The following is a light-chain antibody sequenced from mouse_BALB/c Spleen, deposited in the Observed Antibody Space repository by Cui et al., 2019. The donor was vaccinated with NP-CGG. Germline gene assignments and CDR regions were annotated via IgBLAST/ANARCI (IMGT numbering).Light chain of an antibody. J-gene: IGLJ1*01. CDR1: TGAVTTSNF. V-gene: IGLV1*01. CDR3: ALWYSNHWV. Sequence: QAALTQESALTTPPGATFPLACRSSTGAVTTSNFANWVQEKPDHLFTGLIGGTNNRAPGVPARFSGSLIGNKAALTITGAQTEDEAIYFCALWYSNHWVFGGGTKLTVL. CDR2: GTN.